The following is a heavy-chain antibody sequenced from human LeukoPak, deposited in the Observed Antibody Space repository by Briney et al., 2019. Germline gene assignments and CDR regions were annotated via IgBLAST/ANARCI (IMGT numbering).Heavy chain of an antibody. J-gene: IGHJ4*02. CDR1: GYTFTTYD. D-gene: IGHD4-23*01. CDR2: MNPNSGNT. CDR3: ARGFYGGKTRLNY. Sequence: ASVKVSCKASGYTFTTYDMNWVRQATGQGLEWMGWMNPNSGNTGYAQKFQGRVTITRNTSINTAYMELSSLRSEDTAVYYCARGFYGGKTRLNYWGQGTLVTVSS. V-gene: IGHV1-8*03.